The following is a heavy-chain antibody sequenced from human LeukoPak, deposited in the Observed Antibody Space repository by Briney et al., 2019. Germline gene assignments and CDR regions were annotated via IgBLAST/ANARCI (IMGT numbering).Heavy chain of an antibody. Sequence: SETLSLTCTVSGGSISSYYWSWIRQPPGKGLEWIGYIYYSRSTNYNPSLKRRVTISVDTSKNQFSLKLSSVTAADTAVYYCARDHRDFVYWGQGTLVTVSS. J-gene: IGHJ4*02. CDR3: ARDHRDFVY. V-gene: IGHV4-59*01. CDR2: IYYSRST. CDR1: GGSISSYY.